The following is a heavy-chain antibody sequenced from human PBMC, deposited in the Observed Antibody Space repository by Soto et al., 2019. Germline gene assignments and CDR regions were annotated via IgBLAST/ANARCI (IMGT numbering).Heavy chain of an antibody. J-gene: IGHJ4*02. D-gene: IGHD1-26*01. CDR3: AHRPLYSGSSWNGGYFDT. Sequence: SGPTLVNPTQPLTLTCSFSGFSLSSSGVGVGWIRQPPGKAPEWLVLIYWDDDKRYSPSLKTRLTITKDASKNQVVLTITDMDPVDTGTYYCAHRPLYSGSSWNGGYFDTWGQGIPVTVPS. CDR2: IYWDDDK. V-gene: IGHV2-5*02. CDR1: GFSLSSSGVG.